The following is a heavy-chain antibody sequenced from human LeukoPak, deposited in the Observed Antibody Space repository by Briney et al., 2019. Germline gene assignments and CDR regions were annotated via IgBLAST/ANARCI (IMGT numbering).Heavy chain of an antibody. CDR2: IYYSGST. D-gene: IGHD6-13*01. CDR1: GGSISINTW. J-gene: IGHJ4*02. Sequence: SGTLSLTCAVSGGSISINTWWNWVRQPPGKGLEWIGYIYYSGSTNYNPSLKSRVTISVDTSKNQFSLKLSSVTAADTAVYYCARVSGYSSSRTNFDYWGQGTLVTVSS. CDR3: ARVSGYSSSRTNFDY. V-gene: IGHV4-4*02.